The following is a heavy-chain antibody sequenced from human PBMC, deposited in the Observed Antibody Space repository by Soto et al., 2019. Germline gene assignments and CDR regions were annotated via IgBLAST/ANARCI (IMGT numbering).Heavy chain of an antibody. CDR3: AKDEYSSGWYGEPNY. D-gene: IGHD6-19*01. V-gene: IGHV3-23*01. Sequence: GGSLRLSCPASGFTFSSYAMSWVRQAPGKGLEWVSAISGSGGSTYYADSVKGRFTISRDNSKNTLYLQMNSLRAEDTAVYYCAKDEYSSGWYGEPNYWGQGTPGHRLL. CDR1: GFTFSSYA. J-gene: IGHJ4*02. CDR2: ISGSGGST.